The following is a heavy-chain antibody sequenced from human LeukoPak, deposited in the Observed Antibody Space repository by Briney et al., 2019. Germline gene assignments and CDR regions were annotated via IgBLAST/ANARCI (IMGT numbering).Heavy chain of an antibody. J-gene: IGHJ4*02. CDR2: IKTKASGGTA. Sequence: GGSLRLSCTASCFTFGDHLMSWVRQAPGKGLEWVGFIKTKASGGTAEYAASVKGRFTISRDDSKNIAYLQMNSLKSEDTAFYYCTGGWFGESWGQGTLVTVSS. CDR1: CFTFGDHL. CDR3: TGGWFGES. D-gene: IGHD3-10*01. V-gene: IGHV3-49*04.